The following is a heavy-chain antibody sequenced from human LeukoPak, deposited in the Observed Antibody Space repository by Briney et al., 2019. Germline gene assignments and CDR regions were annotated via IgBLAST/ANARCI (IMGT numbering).Heavy chain of an antibody. CDR1: GGSISSSSYY. V-gene: IGHV4-39*01. CDR3: ARHEWQQLVKFDY. J-gene: IGHJ4*02. CDR2: IYYSGST. Sequence: SETLSLTCTVSGGSISSSSYYWGWIRQPPGKGLEWIGSIYYSGSTYYNPSLKGRVTISVDTSKNQFSLKVSSVTAADTAVYYCARHEWQQLVKFDYWGQGALVTVSS. D-gene: IGHD6-13*01.